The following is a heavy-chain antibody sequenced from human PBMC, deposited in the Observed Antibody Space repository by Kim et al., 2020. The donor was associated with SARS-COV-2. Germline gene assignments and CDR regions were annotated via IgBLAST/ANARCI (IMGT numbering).Heavy chain of an antibody. Sequence: ASVKVSCKASGYTFTGYYIHWVRQAPGQGLEWMGRINPDSGGTNYAQRFQGRVTMTRDTSITTVYMELSGLRSDDTAVYYCARDRVTALHFWFDPWGQGTLVIVSS. J-gene: IGHJ5*02. V-gene: IGHV1-2*06. CDR1: GYTFTGYY. CDR3: ARDRVTALHFWFDP. CDR2: INPDSGGT. D-gene: IGHD2-21*02.